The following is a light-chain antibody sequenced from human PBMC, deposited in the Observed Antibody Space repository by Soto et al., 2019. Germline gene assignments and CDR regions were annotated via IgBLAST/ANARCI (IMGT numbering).Light chain of an antibody. CDR2: GVS. J-gene: IGKJ1*01. CDR1: QSVGSD. Sequence: EIVMTQSPATLSVSPGERATLSCRASQSVGSDLAWYQQKPGQAPRLLIYGVSSRATGIPDRFSGSGSGTDFTLTISRLEPEDFAVYYCQQYDSSPWTFGQGTKVDIK. CDR3: QQYDSSPWT. V-gene: IGKV3-20*01.